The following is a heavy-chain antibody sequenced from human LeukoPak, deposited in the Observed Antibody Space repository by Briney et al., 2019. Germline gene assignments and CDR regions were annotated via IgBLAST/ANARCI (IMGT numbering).Heavy chain of an antibody. CDR3: TRLLPTSHHYFAY. J-gene: IGHJ4*02. CDR2: IYGGGDR. CDR1: GFTVSDYY. Sequence: GGSLRLSCAASGFTVSDYYLSWVRQAPGKGLEWVSVIYGGGDRYYADSVRGRFTISRDNSENTLFLQMNSLRAEDTAVYYCTRLLPTSHHYFAYWGQGTLVSVSS. V-gene: IGHV3-53*01.